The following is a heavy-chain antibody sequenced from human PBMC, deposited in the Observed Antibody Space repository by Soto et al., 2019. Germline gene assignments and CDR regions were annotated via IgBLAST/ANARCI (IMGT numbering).Heavy chain of an antibody. D-gene: IGHD1-1*01. V-gene: IGHV1-18*04. CDR3: ARPLEPSNDYYYYYGMDV. CDR1: GYTFTSYG. J-gene: IGHJ6*02. CDR2: ISAYNGNT. Sequence: ASVKVSGKASGYTFTSYGISWVRQAPGQGLEWMGWISAYNGNTNYAQKLQGRVTMTTDTSKSTAYMELRSLRSDDTAVYYCARPLEPSNDYYYYYGMDVWGQGTTVTVSS.